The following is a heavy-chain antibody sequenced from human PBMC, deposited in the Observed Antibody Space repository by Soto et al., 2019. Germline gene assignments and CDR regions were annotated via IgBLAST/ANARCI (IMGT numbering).Heavy chain of an antibody. J-gene: IGHJ4*02. V-gene: IGHV3-66*01. CDR1: GFTVSSNC. Sequence: EVQLVESGGGLVQPGGSLRLSCAASGFTVSSNCMTWVRQAPGKGLEWVSVIYGGGSTFYADSVKVRFTISRDNSKNTLYLQMNSLRAEDTAVYYCARGRYSSGWYADYWGQGTLITVSS. CDR3: ARGRYSSGWYADY. D-gene: IGHD6-19*01. CDR2: IYGGGST.